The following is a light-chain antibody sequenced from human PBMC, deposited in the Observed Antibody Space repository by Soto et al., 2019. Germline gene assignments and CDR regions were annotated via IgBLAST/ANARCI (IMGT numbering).Light chain of an antibody. J-gene: IGKJ4*01. CDR3: QQNYITPLT. CDR1: QSISSY. CDR2: AAS. Sequence: DIQMTQSPSSLSASVGDRVTITCRASQSISSYLNWYQQKPGKAPILLVYAASTLETGVPSRFSGSGSGTHFTLTIDNLQPEDVATYFCQQNYITPLTFGGGTKVEI. V-gene: IGKV1-39*01.